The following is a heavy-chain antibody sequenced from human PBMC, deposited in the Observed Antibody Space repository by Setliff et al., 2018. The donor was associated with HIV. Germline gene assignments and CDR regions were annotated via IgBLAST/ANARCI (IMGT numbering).Heavy chain of an antibody. V-gene: IGHV1-69*08. CDR1: GGTFSTYT. D-gene: IGHD6-6*01. J-gene: IGHJ4*02. Sequence: SVKVSCKTSGGTFSTYTIAWVRQAPGQGLEWMGRIIPIFGTPNYAQKFQGRVTITADKSTSTVYLDLRSLTSEDTAMYYCARDPTGGAARFDYWGQGTLVTVSS. CDR2: IIPIFGTP. CDR3: ARDPTGGAARFDY.